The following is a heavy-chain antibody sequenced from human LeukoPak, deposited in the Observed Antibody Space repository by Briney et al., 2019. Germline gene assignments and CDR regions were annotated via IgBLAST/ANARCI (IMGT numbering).Heavy chain of an antibody. CDR3: ARRYSYGEYYYYYYYIDV. CDR1: GFTFSSYW. D-gene: IGHD5-18*01. CDR2: IKQDGSEK. J-gene: IGHJ6*03. V-gene: IGHV3-7*01. Sequence: GGSLRLSCAASGFTFSSYWMSWVRQAPGKGLEWVANIKQDGSEKYYVDSVKGRFTISRDNAKNSLYLQMNSLRAEDTAVYYCARRYSYGEYYYYYYYIDVWGKGTTVTVSS.